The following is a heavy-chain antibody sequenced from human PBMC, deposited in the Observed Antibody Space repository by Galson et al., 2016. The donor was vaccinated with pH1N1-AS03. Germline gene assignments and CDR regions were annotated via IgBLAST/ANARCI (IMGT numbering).Heavy chain of an antibody. CDR3: ARSTHVNEGLDH. CDR1: GFSLSTGGVH. Sequence: PALVKPPQTLTLTCTFSGFSLSTGGVHVAWIRQPPGKALEWLALIFWGGETRYSPSLGSRLTITKDTSKNQVVLTMTNVDPMDTATYYCARSTHVNEGLDHGGQGTLVTVSS. D-gene: IGHD2-8*01. J-gene: IGHJ4*02. CDR2: IFWGGET. V-gene: IGHV2-5*02.